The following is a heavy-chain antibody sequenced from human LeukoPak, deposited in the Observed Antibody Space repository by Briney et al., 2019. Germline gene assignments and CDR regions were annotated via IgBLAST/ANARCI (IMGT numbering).Heavy chain of an antibody. J-gene: IGHJ4*02. Sequence: KPSETLSLTCAVYGGSFSGYYWSWIRQPPGKGLEWIGEINHSGSTNYNPSLKSRVTISVDTSKNQFSLKLSSVTAADTAVYYCARGVRAGYWVYWGQGTLVTVSS. CDR3: ARGVRAGYWVY. CDR1: GGSFSGYY. CDR2: INHSGST. V-gene: IGHV4-34*01. D-gene: IGHD3-22*01.